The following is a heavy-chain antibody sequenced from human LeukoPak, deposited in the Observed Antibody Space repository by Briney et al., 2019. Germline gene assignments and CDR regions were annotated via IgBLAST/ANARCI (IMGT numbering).Heavy chain of an antibody. J-gene: IGHJ4*02. D-gene: IGHD3-3*01. CDR3: AKTFPYGTTWYGFCDY. CDR1: GFPFSNNV. V-gene: IGHV3-23*01. Sequence: GGSLRLSCVASGFPFSNNVMTWVRQAPGRGLDWLAAIRGSGGSTYYADSVKGRFTISRDNSKNMLYLQMNSLRDEDTAVYYCAKTFPYGTTWYGFCDYWGQGALVTVSS. CDR2: IRGSGGST.